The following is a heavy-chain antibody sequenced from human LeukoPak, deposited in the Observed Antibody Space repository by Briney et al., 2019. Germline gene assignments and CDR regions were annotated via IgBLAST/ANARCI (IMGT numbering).Heavy chain of an antibody. CDR1: GGPFSPFY. D-gene: IGHD1-14*01. J-gene: IGHJ5*01. CDR2: VYHTGTT. Sequence: SETLSLTCTVSGGPFSPFYWSWVRLPPGKGLEWIGYVYHTGTTNYNPALKSRVTISLDTSKNQFSLRLHSVTAADTAVYYCARAEWRSTWFDSWGQGTLVTVSS. CDR3: ARAEWRSTWFDS. V-gene: IGHV4-59*01.